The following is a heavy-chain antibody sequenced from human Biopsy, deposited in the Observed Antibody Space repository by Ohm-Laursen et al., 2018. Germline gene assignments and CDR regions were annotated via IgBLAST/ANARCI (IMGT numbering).Heavy chain of an antibody. CDR2: MSPNTGNT. V-gene: IGHV1-8*01. Sequence: GASVKVSCKASGYTFTSHDINWVRQATGQGLEWMGWMSPNTGNTVYAQRFQDRVTMTSDTSTSTAYMELTSLTSDDTAVYFCARWETTLGRSLDSWGQGTLVAVSS. CDR3: ARWETTLGRSLDS. CDR1: GYTFTSHD. D-gene: IGHD1-26*01. J-gene: IGHJ4*02.